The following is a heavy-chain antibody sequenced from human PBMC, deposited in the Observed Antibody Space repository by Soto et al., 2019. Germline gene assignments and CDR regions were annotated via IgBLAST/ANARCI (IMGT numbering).Heavy chain of an antibody. CDR3: ARHGGGQVAGHDY. D-gene: IGHD6-19*01. Sequence: TSETLSLTCAVYGGSFSGYYRSWIRQPPGKGLEWIGEINHSGSTNYNPSLKSRVTISVDTSKNQFSLKLSSVTAADTAVYYCARHGGGQVAGHDYWGQGTLVTVSS. V-gene: IGHV4-34*01. J-gene: IGHJ4*02. CDR1: GGSFSGYY. CDR2: INHSGST.